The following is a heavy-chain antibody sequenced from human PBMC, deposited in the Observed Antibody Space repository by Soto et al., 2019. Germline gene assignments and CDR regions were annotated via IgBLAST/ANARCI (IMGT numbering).Heavy chain of an antibody. D-gene: IGHD6-6*01. CDR2: ISYDGSNK. Sequence: QVQLVESGGGVVQPGRSLRLSCAASGFTFSSYAMHWVRQAPGKGLEWVAVISYDGSNKYYADSVKGRFTISRDNSKNTLYLQMNSLGAEDTAVYYCARDSVIEYSSSSGGGDYWGQGTLVTVSS. J-gene: IGHJ4*02. V-gene: IGHV3-30-3*01. CDR3: ARDSVIEYSSSSGGGDY. CDR1: GFTFSSYA.